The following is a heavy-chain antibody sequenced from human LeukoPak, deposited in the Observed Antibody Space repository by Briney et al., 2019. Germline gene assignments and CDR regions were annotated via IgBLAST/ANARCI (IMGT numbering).Heavy chain of an antibody. CDR3: ARGGNRLYFDY. J-gene: IGHJ4*02. Sequence: ASVKVSCKTSGYTFTSYAMHWVRQAPGQRLEWMGWINAGNGNTKYSQKFQGRVTITRDTSASTAYMELSSLRSEDTAVYYCARGGNRLYFDYWGQGTLVTVSS. CDR1: GYTFTSYA. V-gene: IGHV1-3*01. CDR2: INAGNGNT. D-gene: IGHD1-14*01.